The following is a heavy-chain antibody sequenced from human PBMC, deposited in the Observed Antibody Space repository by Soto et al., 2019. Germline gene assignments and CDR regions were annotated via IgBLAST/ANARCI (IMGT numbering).Heavy chain of an antibody. V-gene: IGHV4-31*03. CDR3: ARDPHYNDSSAYYDSSGTFDS. CDR2: TYYSGNT. CDR1: GGSISSGGYY. Sequence: PSETLSLTCTVSGGSISSGGYYWNWIRQHPGKGLEWIGYTYYSGNTYYNPSLKSRVTMSVDTSKNQFSLRLSSVTAADTAVYYCARDPHYNDSSAYYDSSGTFDSWGQGILVTVSS. J-gene: IGHJ4*02. D-gene: IGHD3-22*01.